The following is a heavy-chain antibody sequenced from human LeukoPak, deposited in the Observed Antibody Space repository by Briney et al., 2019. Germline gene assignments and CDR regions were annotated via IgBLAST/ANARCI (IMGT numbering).Heavy chain of an antibody. CDR3: ARALAQGGSFDLYYFDS. J-gene: IGHJ4*02. V-gene: IGHV1-18*04. CDR1: GYTFTGYF. CDR2: TYNSYT. D-gene: IGHD3-9*01. Sequence: EASVKVSCKTSGYTFTGYFIHWVRQAPGRGLEWMGWTYNSYTHYAQTLRDRLTMTTDTSTSTSYMELRSLRSDDTAVYYCARALAQGGSFDLYYFDSWGQGSLVTVSS.